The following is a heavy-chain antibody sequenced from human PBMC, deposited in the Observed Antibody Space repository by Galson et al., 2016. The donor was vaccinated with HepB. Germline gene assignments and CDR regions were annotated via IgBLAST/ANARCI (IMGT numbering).Heavy chain of an antibody. D-gene: IGHD6-19*01. CDR1: GFTFNNYG. V-gene: IGHV3-7*03. J-gene: IGHJ4*02. CDR2: IKRDGTEK. Sequence: SLRLSCAASGFTFNNYGMGWVRQAPGKGLEWVANIKRDGTEKYYLDSVEGRFTVSRDNAKNSLSLQMDSLSVEDTAVYYCAKDSGSGWYGDYLDYWGQGTLVTVAS. CDR3: AKDSGSGWYGDYLDY.